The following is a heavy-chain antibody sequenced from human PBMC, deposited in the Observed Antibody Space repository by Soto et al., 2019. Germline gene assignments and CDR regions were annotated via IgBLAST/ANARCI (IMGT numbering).Heavy chain of an antibody. CDR1: GFTFSDHH. J-gene: IGHJ4*02. Sequence: EVQLVESGGGLVQPGGSLRLSCAASGFTFSDHHMDWVRQVPGKGLEWVGRIRNKANGYTTEYAASVKGRFTISRDDSTSSLYMQMNSIKTEDPALYYRARGEIICTNFVGTASQGYWGQGTRVT. V-gene: IGHV3-72*01. CDR3: ARGEIICTNFVGTASQGY. CDR2: IRNKANGYTT. D-gene: IGHD2-8*01.